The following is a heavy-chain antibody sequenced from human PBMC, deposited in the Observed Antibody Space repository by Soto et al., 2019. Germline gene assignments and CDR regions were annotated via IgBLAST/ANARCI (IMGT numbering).Heavy chain of an antibody. CDR1: GFTFSNAW. D-gene: IGHD3-9*01. Sequence: SGGSLRLSCAASGFTFSNAWMNWVRQAPGKGLEWVGRIKSKTDGGTTDYAAPVKGRFTISRDDSKNTMYLQMNSLKTEDTAVNYCTTDLSILTGYPLDYWGQGTLVTVSS. V-gene: IGHV3-15*07. J-gene: IGHJ4*02. CDR3: TTDLSILTGYPLDY. CDR2: IKSKTDGGTT.